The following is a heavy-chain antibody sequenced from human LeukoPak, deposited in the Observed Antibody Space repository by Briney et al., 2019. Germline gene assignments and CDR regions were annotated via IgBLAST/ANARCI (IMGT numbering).Heavy chain of an antibody. CDR3: ARDSYYYGSGSSPLFDY. J-gene: IGHJ4*02. V-gene: IGHV4-38-2*02. CDR2: IYHSGST. CDR1: GYSISSGYY. D-gene: IGHD3-10*01. Sequence: SETLSLTCTVSGYSISSGYYWGWIRQPPGQGLEWIGSIYHSGSTNYNPSLKSRVTMSVDTSKNQFSLKLSSVTAADTAVYYCARDSYYYGSGSSPLFDYWGQGTLVTVSS.